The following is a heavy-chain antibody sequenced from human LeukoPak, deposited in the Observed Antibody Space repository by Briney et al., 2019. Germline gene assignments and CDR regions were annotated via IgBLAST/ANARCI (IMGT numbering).Heavy chain of an antibody. J-gene: IGHJ3*02. CDR2: VSGSGHNT. Sequence: PGGSLRLSCAASGFTFSNYGMNWVRQAPGKGLEWVSTVSGSGHNTYYTDSVKGRFTVSRDNSKNTVYLQMNSLRAEGTALYYCAKIRGPPCGGDCRDDAFDIWGQGTMVTVSS. CDR1: GFTFSNYG. CDR3: AKIRGPPCGGDCRDDAFDI. V-gene: IGHV3-23*01. D-gene: IGHD2-21*02.